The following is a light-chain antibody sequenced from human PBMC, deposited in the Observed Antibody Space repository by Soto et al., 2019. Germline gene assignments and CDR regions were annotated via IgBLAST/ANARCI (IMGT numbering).Light chain of an antibody. CDR3: HQYNNWFPFT. CDR1: ESVNNK. Sequence: EVVLTQSPATLSVSPGERATLSCRASESVNNKLGWYQQKPGQAPRLLIYPASTRATGIPARFSGSGSGTEFTLTISSLQSEDSAVYYCHQYNNWFPFTFGQGTRLEIK. V-gene: IGKV3-15*01. CDR2: PAS. J-gene: IGKJ5*01.